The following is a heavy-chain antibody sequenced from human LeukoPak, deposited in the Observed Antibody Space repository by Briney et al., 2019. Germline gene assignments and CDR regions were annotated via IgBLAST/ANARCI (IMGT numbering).Heavy chain of an antibody. J-gene: IGHJ4*02. CDR2: ISISGGTT. Sequence: GGSLRLSCVVSGFTFSTPAMTWVRQAPGKGLEWVSGISISGGTTYYADSVEGRFTISRDNSKNTLYLQMNSLRAEDTAVYYCAKEEIPNDYWGQGTLVTVSS. V-gene: IGHV3-23*01. CDR3: AKEEIPNDY. CDR1: GFTFSTPA. D-gene: IGHD2-2*02.